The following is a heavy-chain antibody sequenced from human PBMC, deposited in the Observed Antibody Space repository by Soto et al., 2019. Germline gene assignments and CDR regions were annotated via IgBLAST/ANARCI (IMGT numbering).Heavy chain of an antibody. CDR1: GGTFSSYA. V-gene: IGHV1-69*13. J-gene: IGHJ6*02. Sequence: SVKVSFTASGGTFSSYAISWVRQAPGQGLEWMGGIIPIFGTANYAQKFQGRVTITADESTSTAYMELSSLRSEDTAVYYCARDLRVRIKTYYYYYGMDVWGQGTTVTVSS. CDR3: ARDLRVRIKTYYYYYGMDV. CDR2: IIPIFGTA.